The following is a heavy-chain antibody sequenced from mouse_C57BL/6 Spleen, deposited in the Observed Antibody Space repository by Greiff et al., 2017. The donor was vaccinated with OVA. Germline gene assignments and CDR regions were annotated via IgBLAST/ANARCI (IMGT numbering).Heavy chain of an antibody. CDR1: GYTFTSYW. CDR3: ARYYYGSPYFDY. Sequence: QVQLQQPGAELVKPGASVKMSCKASGYTFTSYWLTWVQQRPGQGLEWIGDIYPGSGSTNYNEKFKSKATLTVDTSSSTAYMQLSSLTSEDSAVYYCARYYYGSPYFDYWGQGTTLTVSS. J-gene: IGHJ2*01. D-gene: IGHD1-1*01. V-gene: IGHV1-55*01. CDR2: IYPGSGST.